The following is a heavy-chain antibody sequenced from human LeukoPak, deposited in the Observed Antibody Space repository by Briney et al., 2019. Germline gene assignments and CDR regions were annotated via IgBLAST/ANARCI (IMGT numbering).Heavy chain of an antibody. CDR2: ISYDERNK. J-gene: IGHJ4*02. CDR3: ANGAVYCTSPKYPAGSAPSCFAH. Sequence: GGSLRLSCEASGFTFNTYGMHWVRQAPGKGLEWLAVISYDERNKYYADSVKGRFTISRDNSKNTLYLQMSSLRPEDTAVYYCANGAVYCTSPKYPAGSAPSCFAHWGQGTLVTVSS. D-gene: IGHD2-2*01. CDR1: GFTFNTYG. V-gene: IGHV3-30*18.